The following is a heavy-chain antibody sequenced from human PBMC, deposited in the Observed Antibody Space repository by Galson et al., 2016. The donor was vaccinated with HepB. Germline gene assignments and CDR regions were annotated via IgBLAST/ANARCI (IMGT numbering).Heavy chain of an antibody. D-gene: IGHD6-6*01. CDR2: IDSDGSTT. J-gene: IGHJ1*01. CDR3: AAYYFPTVAAGPARSLQH. V-gene: IGHV3-74*01. CDR1: GFTFSNSW. Sequence: SLRLSCAASGFTFSNSWMHWVRQAPGKGLVWVSRIDSDGSTTNYADSVEGRFTISRDNAKNTLYLQMSSLRAEDTAVYYCAAYYFPTVAAGPARSLQHWGQGTLVTVSS.